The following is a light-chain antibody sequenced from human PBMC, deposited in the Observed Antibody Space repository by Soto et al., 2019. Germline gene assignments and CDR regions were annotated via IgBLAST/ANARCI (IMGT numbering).Light chain of an antibody. Sequence: HSALTQPASVSGSPGQSITISCGGTSSDVGAYIYVSWYQQFPGKAPKLILYEVNNRPSGVSNRFSGSESGTTASLTISGLQPEDEADYYCISYSEIETKVFGPANKVT. CDR2: EVN. CDR3: ISYSEIETKV. V-gene: IGLV2-14*03. CDR1: SSDVGAYIY. J-gene: IGLJ1*01.